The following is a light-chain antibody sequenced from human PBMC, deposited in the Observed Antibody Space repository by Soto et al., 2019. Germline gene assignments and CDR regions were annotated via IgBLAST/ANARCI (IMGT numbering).Light chain of an antibody. V-gene: IGKV1-5*03. Sequence: DIQMTQSPSTLSRSVGDRVPHTCRASQTISSWLAWYQQKPGKAPKLLIYKASTLKSGVPSRFSGSGSGTEFTLTISSLQPDDFATYYCQHYNSYSEAFGQGTKVDIK. CDR1: QTISSW. CDR3: QHYNSYSEA. J-gene: IGKJ1*01. CDR2: KAS.